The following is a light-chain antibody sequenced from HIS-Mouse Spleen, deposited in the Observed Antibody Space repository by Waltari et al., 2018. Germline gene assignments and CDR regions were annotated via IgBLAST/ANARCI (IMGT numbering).Light chain of an antibody. CDR3: YSTDSSGNHRV. CDR1: ALPKKY. Sequence: SYELTQPPSVSVSPGQTARITCSGDALPKKYAYWYQQNSGQAPVLVIYEDSKRPSGIPGRFFGSSSGKMATLTISGAQVEDEADYYCYSTDSSGNHRVFGGGTKLTVL. CDR2: EDS. J-gene: IGLJ2*01. V-gene: IGLV3-10*01.